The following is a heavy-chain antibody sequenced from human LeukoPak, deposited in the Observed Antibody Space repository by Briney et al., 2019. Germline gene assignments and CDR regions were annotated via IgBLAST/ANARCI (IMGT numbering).Heavy chain of an antibody. J-gene: IGHJ4*02. Sequence: PGESLRLSCAASGFTFSSYWVHWVRQAPGKGLVWVSRMNSDGSSTSYADSVKGRFTISRDNAKNTLYLQMNSLRADDTAVYYCARGYYDSSGFYLGYWGQGTLVTVSS. V-gene: IGHV3-74*01. CDR1: GFTFSSYW. CDR2: MNSDGSST. CDR3: ARGYYDSSGFYLGY. D-gene: IGHD3-22*01.